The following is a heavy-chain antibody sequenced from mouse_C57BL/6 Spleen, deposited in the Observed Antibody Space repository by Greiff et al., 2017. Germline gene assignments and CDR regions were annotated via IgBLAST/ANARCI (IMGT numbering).Heavy chain of an antibody. Sequence: EVKLVESGGGLVQPGGSLSLSCAASGFTFTDYYMSWVRQPPGKALEWLGFIRNKANGYTTEYSASVKGRFTISRDNSQSILYLQMNALRAEDSATYYCARYYYYDDYYAMDDWGQGTTVTVSS. J-gene: IGHJ4*01. V-gene: IGHV7-3*01. CDR2: IRNKANGYTT. CDR1: GFTFTDYY. D-gene: IGHD1-1*01. CDR3: ARYYYYDDYYAMDD.